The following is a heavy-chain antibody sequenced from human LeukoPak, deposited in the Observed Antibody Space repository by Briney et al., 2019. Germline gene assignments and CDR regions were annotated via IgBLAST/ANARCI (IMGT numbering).Heavy chain of an antibody. CDR1: GCTVSRYG. D-gene: IGHD2/OR15-2a*01. V-gene: IGHV1-69*05. J-gene: IGHJ6*03. Sequence: AVKVSCKASGCTVSRYGITWVRQAPGHGLDWMGGINPIVGTTTYPQQFQDRISVTTDESATTTYMELRGMKSADTAVSYCARAYLRGAYYYYYMDVWGQGTTVTVSS. CDR2: INPIVGTT. CDR3: ARAYLRGAYYYYYMDV.